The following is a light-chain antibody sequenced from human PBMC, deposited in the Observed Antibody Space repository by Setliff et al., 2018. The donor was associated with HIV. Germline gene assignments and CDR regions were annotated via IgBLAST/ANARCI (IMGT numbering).Light chain of an antibody. CDR3: AAWDDSPNGFYV. J-gene: IGLJ1*01. Sequence: QSVLAQPPSASGTPGQRVTISCSGSSSNIGSNTVNWYQQLPGTAPKLLIYRNNQRPSGVPDRFSGSKSGTSASLAISGLQSEDEADYYCAAWDDSPNGFYVFGTGTKVTVL. V-gene: IGLV1-44*01. CDR1: SSNIGSNT. CDR2: RNN.